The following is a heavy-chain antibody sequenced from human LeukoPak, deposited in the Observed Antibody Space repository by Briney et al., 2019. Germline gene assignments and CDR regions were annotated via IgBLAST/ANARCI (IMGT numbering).Heavy chain of an antibody. Sequence: GGSLRLSCAASGFTFSSYEMNWVRQAPGKGLEWVSYISSSGSTIYYADSVKGRFTISRDNAKNSLYLQMNSLRAEDTAVYYCARGRGYSGSWYRDGVPPYYYMDVWGKGTTVTVSS. CDR3: ARGRGYSGSWYRDGVPPYYYMDV. CDR2: ISSSGSTI. D-gene: IGHD6-13*01. CDR1: GFTFSSYE. J-gene: IGHJ6*03. V-gene: IGHV3-48*03.